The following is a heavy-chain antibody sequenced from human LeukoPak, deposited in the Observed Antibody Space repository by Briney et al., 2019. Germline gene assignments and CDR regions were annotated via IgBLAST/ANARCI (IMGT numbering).Heavy chain of an antibody. Sequence: EASVTVSCKACGGTFSSYAISWVRQAPGQGLEWMGGIIPIFGTANYAQKFQGRVTITADESTSTAYMELSSLRSEDTAVYYCARAPIVVVGHPGWFDPWGQGTLVTVSS. CDR1: GGTFSSYA. J-gene: IGHJ5*02. V-gene: IGHV1-69*13. CDR2: IIPIFGTA. D-gene: IGHD3-22*01. CDR3: ARAPIVVVGHPGWFDP.